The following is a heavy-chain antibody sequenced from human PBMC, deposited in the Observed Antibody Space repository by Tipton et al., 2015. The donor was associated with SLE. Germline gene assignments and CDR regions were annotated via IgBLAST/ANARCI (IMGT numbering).Heavy chain of an antibody. CDR3: ARGSCSGGVCYDYYFGMDV. D-gene: IGHD2-8*02. CDR2: IYFSGSA. J-gene: IGHJ6*02. CDR1: GGSISNYY. Sequence: TLSLTCTVSGGSISNYYWSWIRQPPGKGLEWIGYIYFSGSANYNPSLKSRVTISLDTSKNQFSLKLSSVTAADTAVYYCARGSCSGGVCYDYYFGMDVWGQGTTVTVSS. V-gene: IGHV4-59*01.